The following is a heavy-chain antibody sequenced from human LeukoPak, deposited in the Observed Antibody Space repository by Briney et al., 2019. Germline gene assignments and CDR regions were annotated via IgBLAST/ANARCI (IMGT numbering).Heavy chain of an antibody. CDR2: IYYSGST. V-gene: IGHV4-59*12. D-gene: IGHD3-22*01. J-gene: IGHJ3*02. Sequence: SETLSLTCTVSGGSISSYYWSWIRQPPGKGLEWIGYIYYSGSTNYNPSLKSRVTISVDTSKNQFSLKLSSVTAADTAVYYCASSVDSSGYYYEGGAFDIWGQGTMVTVSS. CDR1: GGSISSYY. CDR3: ASSVDSSGYYYEGGAFDI.